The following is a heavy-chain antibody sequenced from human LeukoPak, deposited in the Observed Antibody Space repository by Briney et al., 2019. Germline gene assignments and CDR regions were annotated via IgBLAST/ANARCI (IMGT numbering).Heavy chain of an antibody. CDR2: MNPNNGNT. Sequence: GASVKVSCKASGYTFTSYDINWVRQATGQGLEWMGWMNPNNGNTDYAQKLQGRVTMTTDTSTSTAYMELRSLRSDDTAVYYCARLSLNWNPEIDYWGQGTLVTVSS. CDR3: ARLSLNWNPEIDY. CDR1: GYTFTSYD. D-gene: IGHD1-1*01. V-gene: IGHV1-18*01. J-gene: IGHJ4*02.